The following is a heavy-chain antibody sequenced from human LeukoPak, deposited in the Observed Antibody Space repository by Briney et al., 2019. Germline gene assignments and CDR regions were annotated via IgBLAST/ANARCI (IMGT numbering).Heavy chain of an antibody. D-gene: IGHD1-1*01. CDR2: VNQSGRT. CDR1: GGSFSGYF. CDR3: ARSWFGFWYNNYGDDNAFDI. J-gene: IGHJ3*02. V-gene: IGHV4-34*01. Sequence: SSETLSLTCAVDGGSFSGYFWSWIRQVPGKGLEWIGEVNQSGRTNYNPSLKSRVTISVDTSKNQISLKLSFVTATDTAMYFCARSWFGFWYNNYGDDNAFDIWGHGTMVTVSS.